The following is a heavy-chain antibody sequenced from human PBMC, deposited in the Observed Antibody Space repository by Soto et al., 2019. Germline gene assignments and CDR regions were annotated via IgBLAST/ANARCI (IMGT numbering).Heavy chain of an antibody. CDR3: ARGDLSELYGMDV. CDR1: GLTFRSYS. V-gene: IGHV3-21*01. J-gene: IGHJ6*02. CDR2: ISSSSSYI. Sequence: GSIRISSAASGLTFRSYSMNWVRQAAGKGLEWVSSISSSSSYIYYADSVKGRFTISRDNAKNSLYLQMNSLRAEDTAVYYCARGDLSELYGMDVWGQGTTVTVSS. D-gene: IGHD3-10*01.